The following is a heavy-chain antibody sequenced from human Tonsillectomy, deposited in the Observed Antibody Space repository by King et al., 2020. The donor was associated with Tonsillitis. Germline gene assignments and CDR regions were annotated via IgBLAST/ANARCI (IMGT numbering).Heavy chain of an antibody. CDR1: GFTFSSYA. CDR3: SKDLRTSIVVVPAAHYGGDAFDI. CDR2: ISGSGGST. J-gene: IGHJ3*02. D-gene: IGHD2-2*01. V-gene: IGHV3-23*04. Sequence: VQLVESGGGLVQPGGSLRLYCAASGFTFSSYAMTWVRQAPGKGLEWVSDISGSGGSTYYAESVKGRFTISMDNSKNKLYLQMNSLRAEETAVYYCSKDLRTSIVVVPAAHYGGDAFDIWGQGTMVTVSS.